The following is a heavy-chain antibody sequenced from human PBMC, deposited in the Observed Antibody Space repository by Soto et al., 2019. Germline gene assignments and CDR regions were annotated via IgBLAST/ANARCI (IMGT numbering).Heavy chain of an antibody. CDR1: GFTFSSYA. V-gene: IGHV3-23*01. J-gene: IGHJ4*02. CDR2: ISGSGGST. CDR3: ATGIRWFGEFDY. Sequence: EVQLLESGGGLVQPGGSLRLSCAASGFTFSSYAMSWVRQAPGKGLEWVSAISGSGGSTYYADSVKGRFTISRDNSKNTLYLQMNSLRDEDTAVYYCATGIRWFGEFDYWGQGTLVTVSS. D-gene: IGHD3-10*01.